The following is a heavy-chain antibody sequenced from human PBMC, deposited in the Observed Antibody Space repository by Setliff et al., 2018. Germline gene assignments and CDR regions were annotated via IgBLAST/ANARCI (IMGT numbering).Heavy chain of an antibody. Sequence: PSETMSLTCTVSGGSISSSSYYWGWIRQPPGKGLEWIGSIYYSGSTYYNPSLKSLVTISVDTSKNQFSLKLSSVTAADTAVYYCARDWGSSGWYFDYWGQGTTVTVSS. V-gene: IGHV4-39*07. CDR2: IYYSGST. D-gene: IGHD6-19*01. CDR3: ARDWGSSGWYFDY. CDR1: GGSISSSSYY. J-gene: IGHJ4*02.